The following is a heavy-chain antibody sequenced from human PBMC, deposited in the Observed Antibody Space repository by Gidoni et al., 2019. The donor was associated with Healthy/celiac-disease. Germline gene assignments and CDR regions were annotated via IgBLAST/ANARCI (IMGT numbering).Heavy chain of an antibody. D-gene: IGHD2-2*01. CDR2: IIPILGIA. J-gene: IGHJ6*02. V-gene: IGHV1-69*04. Sequence: QVQLVQSGAEVKKPGSSVKVSCKASGGTFSSYAISWVRQAPGQGLEWMGRIIPILGIANYAQKFQGRVTITADKSTSTAYMELSSLRSEDTAVYYCARSDCSSTSCGEYYYYGMDVWGQGTTVTVSS. CDR3: ARSDCSSTSCGEYYYYGMDV. CDR1: GGTFSSYA.